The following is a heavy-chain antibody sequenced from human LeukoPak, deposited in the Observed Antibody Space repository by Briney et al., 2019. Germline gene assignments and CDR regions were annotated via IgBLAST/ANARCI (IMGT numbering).Heavy chain of an antibody. Sequence: SETLSLTCAVHGGSFSGYFWSWIRQPPGKGLEWIGEINHSGSTNYNPSLKSRITISVDTSKNQFSLKLTSVTAADTAVYYCARGQYYYGSGWINWFDPWGQGTLVTVSS. CDR2: INHSGST. CDR1: GGSFSGYF. V-gene: IGHV4-34*01. CDR3: ARGQYYYGSGWINWFDP. D-gene: IGHD3-10*01. J-gene: IGHJ5*02.